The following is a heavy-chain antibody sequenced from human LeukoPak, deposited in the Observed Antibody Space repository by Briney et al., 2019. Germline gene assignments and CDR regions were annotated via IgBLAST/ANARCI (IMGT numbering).Heavy chain of an antibody. Sequence: PGGSLRLSCAASGFTFSSYAMSWVRQAPGKGLEWVSGIGDTGRSTFYADSVKGRFTISRDNSRNTLYLQMNSLRGDDTAFYYCAKISASYYVDYFDYWGQGALVTVSS. CDR3: AKISASYYVDYFDY. V-gene: IGHV3-23*01. CDR1: GFTFSSYA. D-gene: IGHD1-26*01. CDR2: IGDTGRST. J-gene: IGHJ4*02.